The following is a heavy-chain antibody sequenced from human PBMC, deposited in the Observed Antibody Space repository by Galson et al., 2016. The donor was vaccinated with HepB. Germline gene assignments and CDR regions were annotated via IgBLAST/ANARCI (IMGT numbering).Heavy chain of an antibody. CDR1: GFTFSSHA. CDR3: AKHRDPGGYSP. J-gene: IGHJ5*02. CDR2: IRGDGETT. D-gene: IGHD3-22*01. Sequence: SLRLSCAASGFTFSSHAMSWVRQALGKGLEWVSSIRGDGETTYYIDPVKGRFTISRDNSKNTLHLQMDSLRAEDTAVYYRAKHRDPGGYSPWGQGTLVTVSS. V-gene: IGHV3-23*01.